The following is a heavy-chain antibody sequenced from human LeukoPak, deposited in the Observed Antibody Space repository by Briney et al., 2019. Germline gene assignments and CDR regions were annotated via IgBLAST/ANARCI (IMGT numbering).Heavy chain of an antibody. CDR1: GGSFSGYY. Sequence: SETLSLTCAVYGGSFSGYYWSWIRQPPGKGLKWMGEINHSGSTNYNPSLKSRVTISVDTSKNQFSLKLSSVTAADTAVYYCARGRITIFGVVIIRSWFDPWGQGTLVTVSS. D-gene: IGHD3-3*01. CDR2: INHSGST. V-gene: IGHV4-34*01. CDR3: ARGRITIFGVVIIRSWFDP. J-gene: IGHJ5*02.